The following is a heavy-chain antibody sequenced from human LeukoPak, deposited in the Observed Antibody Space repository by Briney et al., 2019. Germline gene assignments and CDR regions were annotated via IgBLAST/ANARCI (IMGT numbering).Heavy chain of an antibody. V-gene: IGHV4-4*07. CDR2: IYTSGST. J-gene: IGHJ5*02. CDR3: ARWSGPPARPGYNWFDP. D-gene: IGHD6-6*01. Sequence: PSETLSLACTVSGGSISGYYWSWIRQPAGKGLEWIGRIYTSGSTNYNPSLKSRVTMSVDTSKNQFSLKLSSVTAADTAVYYCARWSGPPARPGYNWFDPWGQGTLVTVSS. CDR1: GGSISGYY.